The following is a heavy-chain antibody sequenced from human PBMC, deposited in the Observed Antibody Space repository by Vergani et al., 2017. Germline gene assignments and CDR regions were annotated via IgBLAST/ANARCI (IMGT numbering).Heavy chain of an antibody. J-gene: IGHJ6*02. Sequence: EVQLVESGGGLVQPGGSLRLSCAASGFTFSSYSMNWVRQAPGKGLEWVSYISSSSSTIYYADSVKGRFTISRDNAKNSLYLQMNSLRAEDTAVYYCASLYYYGSGSYYNRYYYYGMDVWGQGTTVTVSS. D-gene: IGHD3-10*01. CDR3: ASLYYYGSGSYYNRYYYYGMDV. CDR1: GFTFSSYS. V-gene: IGHV3-48*04. CDR2: ISSSSSTI.